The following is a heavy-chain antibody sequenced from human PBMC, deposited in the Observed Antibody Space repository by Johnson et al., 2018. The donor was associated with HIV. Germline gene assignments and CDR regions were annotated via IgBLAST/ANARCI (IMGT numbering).Heavy chain of an antibody. CDR3: ARGGGYSIAAPSDAFDI. CDR2: ISYEGSNK. J-gene: IGHJ3*02. V-gene: IGHV3-30-3*01. CDR1: GFTFSSYA. D-gene: IGHD6-6*01. Sequence: QVQLVESGGGLVQPGRSLRLSCAASGFTFSSYAMHWVRQAPGKGLEWVAVISYEGSNKYYADYVKGRFTISRDNSKNTLYLQMNSLRAEDTAVYYCARGGGYSIAAPSDAFDIWGQGTMVTVSS.